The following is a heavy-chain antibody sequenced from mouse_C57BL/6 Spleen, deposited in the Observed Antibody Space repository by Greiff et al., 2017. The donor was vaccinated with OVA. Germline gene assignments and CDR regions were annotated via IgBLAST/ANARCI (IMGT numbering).Heavy chain of an antibody. CDR1: GFTFSSYA. CDR2: ISDGGSYT. J-gene: IGHJ1*03. CDR3: ARDSGVWYFDV. Sequence: EVQVVESGGGLVKPGGSLKLSCAASGFTFSSYAMSWVRQTPEKRLEWVATISDGGSYTYYPDNVKGRFTISRDNAKNNLYLQMSHLKSEDTAMYYCARDSGVWYFDVWGTGTTVTVSS. V-gene: IGHV5-4*01. D-gene: IGHD3-1*01.